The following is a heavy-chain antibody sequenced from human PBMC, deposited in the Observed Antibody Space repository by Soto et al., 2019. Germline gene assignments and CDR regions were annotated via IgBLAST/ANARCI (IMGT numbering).Heavy chain of an antibody. CDR2: IYYSGST. Sequence: SEPLSLTCTVSGGSISSGGYYWSWIRQHPGKGLEWIGYIYYSGSTYYNPSLKSRVTISVDTSKNQFSLKLSSVTAGHTAVYYCARVVDYGDPAGFGPWGQGTRVTDSA. CDR1: GGSISSGGYY. V-gene: IGHV4-31*03. D-gene: IGHD4-17*01. CDR3: ARVVDYGDPAGFGP. J-gene: IGHJ5*02.